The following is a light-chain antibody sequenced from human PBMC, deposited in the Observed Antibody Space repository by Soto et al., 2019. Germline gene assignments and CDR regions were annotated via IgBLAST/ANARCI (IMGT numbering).Light chain of an antibody. CDR2: AAS. Sequence: AIRMTQSPSSLSASTGDRVTITCRASQGISSYLAWYQQKPGKAPKLLIYAASTLQSGVPSRFSGSGSGTDGTLTSSSLQSEDFATYYGQQYYSYPPFTFGRGTKLEIK. CDR1: QGISSY. J-gene: IGKJ2*01. CDR3: QQYYSYPPFT. V-gene: IGKV1-8*01.